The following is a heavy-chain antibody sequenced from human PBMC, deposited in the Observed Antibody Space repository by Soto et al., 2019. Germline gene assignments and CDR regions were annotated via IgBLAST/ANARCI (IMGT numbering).Heavy chain of an antibody. D-gene: IGHD7-27*01. Sequence: QVQLQESGPGLVKPSETLSLTCTVSGASISSYYWTLIRQPPGKGLEWIGYIYYTGSTNYNPSLKSRVTISLDTSKNQFSLKLSSVTAADTVVYYCARQLGSRYPQDIWGQGTMVTVSS. J-gene: IGHJ3*02. CDR3: ARQLGSRYPQDI. CDR1: GASISSYY. CDR2: IYYTGST. V-gene: IGHV4-59*08.